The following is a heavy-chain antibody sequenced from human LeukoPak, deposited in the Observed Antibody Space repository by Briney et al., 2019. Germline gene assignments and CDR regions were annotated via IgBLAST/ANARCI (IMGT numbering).Heavy chain of an antibody. D-gene: IGHD6-13*01. V-gene: IGHV4-61*02. CDR1: GGSISSNSYY. J-gene: IGHJ4*02. CDR3: ARSWAGFDY. CDR2: IYTSGST. Sequence: SETLSLTCTVSGGSISSNSYYWSWIRQPAGKGLEWIGRIYTSGSTNYNPSLKSRISISVDTSKSQFDLNLSSVTAADTAVYYCARSWAGFDYWGQGTLVTVSS.